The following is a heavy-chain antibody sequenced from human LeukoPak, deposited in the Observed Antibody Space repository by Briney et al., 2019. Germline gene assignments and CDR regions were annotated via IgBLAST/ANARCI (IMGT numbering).Heavy chain of an antibody. CDR1: GYTFTSSD. J-gene: IGHJ4*02. V-gene: IGHV1-8*01. Sequence: ASVKVSCKASGYTFTSSDINWVRQATGQGLEWMGWMNPNSGNTGYAQKFQGRVTMTRKTSISTAYMELSGLRSEDTAVYYCASGVHVDGSGSYYLDYWGQGTLVTVSS. CDR3: ASGVHVDGSGSYYLDY. CDR2: MNPNSGNT. D-gene: IGHD3-10*01.